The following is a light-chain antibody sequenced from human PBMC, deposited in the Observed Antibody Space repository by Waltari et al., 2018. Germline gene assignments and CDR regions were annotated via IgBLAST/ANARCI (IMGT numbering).Light chain of an antibody. V-gene: IGKV1-39*01. CDR3: QQSFSTPDT. CDR2: AAS. CDR1: QSISMY. Sequence: DIQMTQYPSPLSASVGDRVTITCRASQSISMYFNWYQQKPGKAPKLLIYAASTLQSGVPSRFSGSGSGTDFTLTISSLQPEDFATYYCQQSFSTPDTFGPGTTVEIK. J-gene: IGKJ3*01.